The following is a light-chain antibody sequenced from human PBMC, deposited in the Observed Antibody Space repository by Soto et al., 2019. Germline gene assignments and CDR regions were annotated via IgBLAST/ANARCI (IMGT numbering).Light chain of an antibody. CDR1: QSVSSSY. CDR2: GAS. J-gene: IGKJ1*01. V-gene: IGKV3-20*01. Sequence: EIVLTQSPGTVSLSPGERSTLSFMSSQSVSSSYLAWYQQKPGQAPRLLIYGASSRATGIPDRFSGSGSGTEFTLTIDSLQSEDFAVYYCLHYKDWPRWTFGQGTKVDI. CDR3: LHYKDWPRWT.